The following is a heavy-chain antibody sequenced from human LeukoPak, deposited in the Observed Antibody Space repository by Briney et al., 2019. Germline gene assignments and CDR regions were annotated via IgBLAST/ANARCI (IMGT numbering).Heavy chain of an antibody. Sequence: PSETLSLTCTVSGGSISSYYWSWIRQPPGKGLEWIGYIYYSGSTNYNPSLKSRVTISGDTSKNQFSLKLSSVTAADTAVYYCARGWELYYFDYWGQGTLVTVSS. D-gene: IGHD1-26*01. V-gene: IGHV4-59*01. CDR2: IYYSGST. J-gene: IGHJ4*02. CDR1: GGSISSYY. CDR3: ARGWELYYFDY.